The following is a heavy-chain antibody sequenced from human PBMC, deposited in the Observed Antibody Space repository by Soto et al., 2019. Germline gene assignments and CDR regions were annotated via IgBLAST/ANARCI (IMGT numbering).Heavy chain of an antibody. Sequence: VQLVESGGGVVQPGGSLTLSCVASGFFFSSHGMYWVRQAPGKGLEWVSGIRGFSPYTFYADSVKGRFTISRDNAKNSLYLQMNSLRAEDTAVYYCARDRGYDAHDYYYNAMDVWGQGTTVTVSS. CDR2: IRGFSPYT. J-gene: IGHJ6*02. D-gene: IGHD2-15*01. CDR1: GFFFSSHG. V-gene: IGHV3-21*01. CDR3: ARDRGYDAHDYYYNAMDV.